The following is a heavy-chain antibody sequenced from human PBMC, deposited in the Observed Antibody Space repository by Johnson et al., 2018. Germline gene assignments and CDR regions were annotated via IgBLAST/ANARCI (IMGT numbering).Heavy chain of an antibody. CDR2: MNQDGSET. V-gene: IGHV3-7*01. CDR3: ARGRDFYGSGLDAFDM. Sequence: VQLVQSGGGVVQPGRSLRLSCAASGFTSRNYWMSWVRQAPGKGLEWVANMNQDGSETYYVDSVKGRFTISRDNAKISLYLQMNSLRADDTAGDYCARGRDFYGSGLDAFDMWGQGTMVTVSS. CDR1: GFTSRNYW. J-gene: IGHJ3*02. D-gene: IGHD3-10*01.